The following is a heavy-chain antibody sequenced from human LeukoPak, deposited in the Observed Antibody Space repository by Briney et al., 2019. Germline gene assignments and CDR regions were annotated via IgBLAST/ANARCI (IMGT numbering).Heavy chain of an antibody. CDR2: IYYSGST. J-gene: IGHJ5*02. D-gene: IGHD2-2*01. Sequence: TSETLSLTCTVSGGSISGYYWSWIRQPPGKGLEWIGYIYYSGSTKYNPSLKSRVTMSVDTSRNQFSLKLSSVTAADTAVYYCARDSFTGVVVPAALTNWFDPWGQGTLVTVSS. V-gene: IGHV4-59*12. CDR3: ARDSFTGVVVPAALTNWFDP. CDR1: GGSISGYY.